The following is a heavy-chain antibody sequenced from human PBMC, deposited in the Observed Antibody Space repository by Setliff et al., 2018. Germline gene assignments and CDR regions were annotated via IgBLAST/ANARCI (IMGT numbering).Heavy chain of an antibody. CDR1: GSAISRGHY. J-gene: IGHJ5*02. Sequence: PSETLSLTCAVSGSAISRGHYWGWIRQPPGKGGLEWIGSFRPTGRTYYNPSLKSRLTMSVDQSKNQFSLRLRSVTAADTAVYYCARLESLGDLSLYGLWFDPWGQGTLVTVSS. CDR3: ARLESLGDLSLYGLWFDP. D-gene: IGHD3-16*02. CDR2: FRPTGRT. V-gene: IGHV4-38-2*01.